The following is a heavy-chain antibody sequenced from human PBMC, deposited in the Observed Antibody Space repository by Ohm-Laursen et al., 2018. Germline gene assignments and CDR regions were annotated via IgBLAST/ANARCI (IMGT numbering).Heavy chain of an antibody. J-gene: IGHJ4*02. CDR1: GYTFTGYY. Sequence: ASVKVSCKASGYTFTGYYMHWVRQAPGQGLEWMAWINPNSGGTNYAQKFQGRVTMTRDTSISTAYMELSRLRSDDTAVYYCASSQYSTGWYHNIDYWGQGTLVTVSS. D-gene: IGHD6-19*01. V-gene: IGHV1-2*02. CDR2: INPNSGGT. CDR3: ASSQYSTGWYHNIDY.